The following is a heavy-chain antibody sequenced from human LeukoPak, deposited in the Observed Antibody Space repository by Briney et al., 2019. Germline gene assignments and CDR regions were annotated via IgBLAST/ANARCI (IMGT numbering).Heavy chain of an antibody. J-gene: IGHJ5*01. Sequence: GGSLTLSCAASGFTFSNYAMSWARQAPGKGLEWVSSISGSGGTTYYADSVKGRFTISRDNSKNTLYLQMNSLRVEDTAVYYCANDLPGKVWFDSWGQGTLVSVSS. CDR2: ISGSGGTT. CDR3: ANDLPGKVWFDS. D-gene: IGHD1-14*01. V-gene: IGHV3-23*01. CDR1: GFTFSNYA.